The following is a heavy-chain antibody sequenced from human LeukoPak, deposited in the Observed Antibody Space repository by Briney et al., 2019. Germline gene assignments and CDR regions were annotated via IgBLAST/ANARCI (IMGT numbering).Heavy chain of an antibody. CDR3: ARKGPSVRYYYYYMDV. J-gene: IGHJ6*03. CDR2: INHSGST. D-gene: IGHD3-10*01. Sequence: SETPSLTCAVYGGSFSGYYWSWIRQPPGKGLEWIGEINHSGSTNYNPSLKSRVTISVDTSKNQFSLKLSSVTAADTAVYYCARKGPSVRYYYYYMDVWGKGTTVTASS. CDR1: GGSFSGYY. V-gene: IGHV4-34*01.